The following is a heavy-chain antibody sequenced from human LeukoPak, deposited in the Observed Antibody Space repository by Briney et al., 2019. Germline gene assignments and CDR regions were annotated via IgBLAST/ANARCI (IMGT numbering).Heavy chain of an antibody. CDR3: ASSEWNYAR. Sequence: PSETLSLTCTVSGGSIGSYYWSWMRQPPGKGLEWIGYIHYSGNTNYNPSLKSRVTISLGTSRTQFSLKLTSVTAADTAVYYCASSEWNYARWGQGILVTVSS. CDR1: GGSIGSYY. D-gene: IGHD1-7*01. V-gene: IGHV4-59*08. J-gene: IGHJ4*02. CDR2: IHYSGNT.